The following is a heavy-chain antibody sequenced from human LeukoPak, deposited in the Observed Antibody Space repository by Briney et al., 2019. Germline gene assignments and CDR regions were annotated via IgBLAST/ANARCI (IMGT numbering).Heavy chain of an antibody. V-gene: IGHV1-69*04. D-gene: IGHD5-12*01. CDR2: IIPILGIA. CDR1: GGTFSSYA. Sequence: SEKVSCKASGGTFSSYAISWVRQAPGQGLEWMGRIIPILGIANYAQKFQGRVTITADKSTSTAYMELSSLRSEDTAVYYCARGGDGYPTNWGQGTLVTVSS. CDR3: ARGGDGYPTN. J-gene: IGHJ4*02.